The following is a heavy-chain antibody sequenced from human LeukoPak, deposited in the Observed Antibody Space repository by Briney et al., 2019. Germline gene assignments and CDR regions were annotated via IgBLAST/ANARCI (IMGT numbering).Heavy chain of an antibody. CDR3: VRDAYHAAFLARYIY. J-gene: IGHJ4*02. D-gene: IGHD3-16*01. Sequence: GGSLRLSCAASGFTFSSYAMSWVRQAPGKGLEWVSYISSGSSGIHYADSVKGRFTISRDDAKNSLFLQMNSLRAEDTAVYYCVRDAYHAAFLARYIYWGQGTLVTVSS. V-gene: IGHV3-48*01. CDR1: GFTFSSYA. CDR2: ISSGSSGI.